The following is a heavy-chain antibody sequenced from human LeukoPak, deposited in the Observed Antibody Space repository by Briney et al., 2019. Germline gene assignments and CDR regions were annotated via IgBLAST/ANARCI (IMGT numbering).Heavy chain of an antibody. Sequence: SVALSLTCTVSGGSISSYYWSWIRLPPGKGLEWIGYLSESGNTNYSPSLKSRVTIFGDTSKNQFFLKLSSVTAADTAMYYCARARYVNSFYAFDIWGQGTLVTVSS. D-gene: IGHD3-9*01. CDR2: LSESGNT. V-gene: IGHV4-59*01. J-gene: IGHJ3*02. CDR1: GGSISSYY. CDR3: ARARYVNSFYAFDI.